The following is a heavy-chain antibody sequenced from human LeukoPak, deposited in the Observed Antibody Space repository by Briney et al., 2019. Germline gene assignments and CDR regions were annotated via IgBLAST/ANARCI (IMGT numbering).Heavy chain of an antibody. CDR3: AREMWLVRAFDI. J-gene: IGHJ3*02. CDR1: GGSISSYY. CDR2: IYYSGST. Sequence: LETLSLTCTVSGGSISSYYWSWIRQPPGKGLEWIGYIYYSGSTNYNPSLKSRVTISVDTSKNQFSLKLSSVTAADTAVYYCAREMWLVRAFDIWGQGTMVTVSS. V-gene: IGHV4-59*01. D-gene: IGHD6-19*01.